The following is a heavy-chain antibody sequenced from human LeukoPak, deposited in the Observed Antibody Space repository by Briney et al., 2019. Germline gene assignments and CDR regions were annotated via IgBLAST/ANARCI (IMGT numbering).Heavy chain of an antibody. CDR1: GFSFSSYR. Sequence: GGSLRLSCAASGFSFSSYRMNWVRQAPGKGLEWVSSVSNSGDYIHYADSVKGRFTISRDNSKNSLYLQMNSLRAEDTAVYSCARGADGVSSNSRGWFDPWGQGTLVTVSS. V-gene: IGHV3-21*06. CDR2: VSNSGDYI. J-gene: IGHJ5*02. CDR3: ARGADGVSSNSRGWFDP. D-gene: IGHD2-15*01.